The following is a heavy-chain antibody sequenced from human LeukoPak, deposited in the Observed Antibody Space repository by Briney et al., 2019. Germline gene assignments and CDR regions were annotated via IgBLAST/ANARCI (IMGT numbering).Heavy chain of an antibody. CDR2: IYYTGST. CDR3: ARGYCSGGSCYYFDS. V-gene: IGHV4-59*01. Sequence: SETLSLTCTVSGGSISSYCRNWIRQPPEKGLEWVGYIYYTGSTNYNPSLKSRVTISLDTSKNQFSLRLSSVTAADTAVYYCARGYCSGGSCYYFDSWGQGTLVTVSS. D-gene: IGHD2-15*01. CDR1: GGSISSYC. J-gene: IGHJ4*02.